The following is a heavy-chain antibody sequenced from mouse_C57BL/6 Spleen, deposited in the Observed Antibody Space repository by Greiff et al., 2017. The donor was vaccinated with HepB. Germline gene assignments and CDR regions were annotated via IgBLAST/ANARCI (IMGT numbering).Heavy chain of an antibody. J-gene: IGHJ2*01. V-gene: IGHV1-58*01. CDR3: TRAETDHSNYLDF. D-gene: IGHD1-1*01. CDR1: GYTFTSYG. CDR2: IYIGNGYI. Sequence: VQLKQSGAELVRPGSSVKMSCKTSGYTFTSYGINWVKQRPGQGLEWIGYIYIGNGYIEYNEKFKGKATLTSDPSSNTAYMQLSSLTSDDSAIYFWTRAETDHSNYLDFWGQGSTLTVSS.